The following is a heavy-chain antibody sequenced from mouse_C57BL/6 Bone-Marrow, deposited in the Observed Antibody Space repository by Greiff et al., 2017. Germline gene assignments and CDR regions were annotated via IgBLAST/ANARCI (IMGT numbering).Heavy chain of an antibody. V-gene: IGHV1-81*01. J-gene: IGHJ3*01. CDR1: GYTFTSYG. Sequence: QVQLQQSGAELARPGASVKLSCKASGYTFTSYGISWVKQRPGQGLEWIGEIYPRSGNTYYNEKFKGKATLTADKSSSTAYMELRSLTSEDSAVYFCASPPYYGSSYRGFAYWGQGTLVTVSA. D-gene: IGHD1-1*01. CDR3: ASPPYYGSSYRGFAY. CDR2: IYPRSGNT.